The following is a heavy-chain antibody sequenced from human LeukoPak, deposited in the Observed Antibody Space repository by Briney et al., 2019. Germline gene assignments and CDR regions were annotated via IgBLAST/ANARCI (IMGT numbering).Heavy chain of an antibody. J-gene: IGHJ4*02. CDR1: GGSFSGYY. CDR3: ARGGWGRIRYCFDY. Sequence: SETLSLTCAVYGGSFSGYYWSWIRQPPGKGLEWIGEINHSGSTNYNPSLKSRVTISVDTSKNQFSLKLSSVTAADTAVYYCARGGWGRIRYCFDYWGQGTLVTVSS. D-gene: IGHD2-21*02. V-gene: IGHV4-34*01. CDR2: INHSGST.